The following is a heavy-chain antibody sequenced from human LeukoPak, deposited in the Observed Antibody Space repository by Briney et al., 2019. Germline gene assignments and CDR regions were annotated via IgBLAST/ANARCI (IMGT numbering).Heavy chain of an antibody. J-gene: IGHJ4*02. V-gene: IGHV3-7*03. D-gene: IGHD6-19*01. CDR1: GFTFSSYW. CDR3: AKGRGSGWYGSVDY. Sequence: AGGSLRLSCAASGFTFSSYWMSWVRQAPGKGLEWVANIKQDGSEKYYVDSVKGRFTISRDNAKNSLYLQMNSLRAEDTAVYYCAKGRGSGWYGSVDYWGQGTLVTVSS. CDR2: IKQDGSEK.